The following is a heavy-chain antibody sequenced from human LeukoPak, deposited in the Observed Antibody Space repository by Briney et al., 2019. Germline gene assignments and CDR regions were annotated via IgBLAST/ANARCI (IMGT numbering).Heavy chain of an antibody. CDR3: ARRLTQYDCFDP. V-gene: IGHV6-1*01. CDR2: TYYRSTWYN. CDR1: GDSVSSNSGT. Sequence: SQTLSLTCALSGDSVSSNSGTWNWTRQSPSRGLEWLGRTYYRSTWYNDYAVSVRGRITVNPDTSKNQFSLHLNSVTPEDTAVYYCARRLTQYDCFDPWGQGILVTVSS. D-gene: IGHD2-2*01. J-gene: IGHJ5*02.